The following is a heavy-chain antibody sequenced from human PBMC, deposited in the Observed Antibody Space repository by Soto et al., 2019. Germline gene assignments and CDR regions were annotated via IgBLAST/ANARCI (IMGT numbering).Heavy chain of an antibody. CDR3: GKASSSNSWSPIDY. J-gene: IGHJ4*02. CDR1: GFTFDDYA. Sequence: GGSLRLSCVASGFTFDDYAMHWVRQIPGKGLQWVSGISWSTSSIGYGASLRGRFLVSRDNANNSLYLQMNDLRPEDTALYYCGKASSSNSWSPIDYWGQGTMVTVSS. CDR2: ISWSTSSI. V-gene: IGHV3-9*01. D-gene: IGHD3-3*01.